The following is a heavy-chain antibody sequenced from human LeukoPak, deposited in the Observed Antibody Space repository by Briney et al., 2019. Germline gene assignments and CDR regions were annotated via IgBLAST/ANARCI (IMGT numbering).Heavy chain of an antibody. CDR2: IYTSGST. CDR3: ARGGVVTQPGYFQH. Sequence: PSETLSLTCTVFGVSISSYYWNWIRQPAGKGLEWIGRIYTSGSTNFNPSLKSRVTMSVDTSKNQFSLKLSSVTAADTAVYYCARGGVVTQPGYFQHWGQGTLVTVSS. D-gene: IGHD3-3*01. J-gene: IGHJ1*01. CDR1: GVSISSYY. V-gene: IGHV4-4*07.